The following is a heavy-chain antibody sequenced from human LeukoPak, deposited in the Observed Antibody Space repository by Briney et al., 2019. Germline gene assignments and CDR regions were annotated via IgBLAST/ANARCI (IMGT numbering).Heavy chain of an antibody. CDR3: AGPTVRGVIIRILAREYLQH. CDR2: IYKTGST. Sequence: SETLSLTCTVSGGSISSTTYYWAWIRQPPGKGLEWIGSIYKTGSTNYNPSLKSRVTISVDTSKNQFSLKLSSVTAADTAVYYCAGPTVRGVIIRILAREYLQHWGQGTLVTVSS. CDR1: GGSISSTTYY. J-gene: IGHJ1*01. D-gene: IGHD3-10*01. V-gene: IGHV4-39*07.